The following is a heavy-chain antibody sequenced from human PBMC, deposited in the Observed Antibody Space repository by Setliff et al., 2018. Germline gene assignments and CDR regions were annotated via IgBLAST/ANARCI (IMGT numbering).Heavy chain of an antibody. CDR1: GGTFSDNA. CDR3: ARPNDSSGYYYHY. V-gene: IGHV1-69*13. D-gene: IGHD3-22*01. J-gene: IGHJ4*02. CDR2: IIATVGGV. Sequence: ASVKVSCKTSGGTFSDNAMSWVRQAPGQGPEWMGGIIATVGGVSYAQKFQGRVTITADESTTTVYMELSSLTSEDTAMYYCARPNDSSGYYYHYWGQGTLVTVSS.